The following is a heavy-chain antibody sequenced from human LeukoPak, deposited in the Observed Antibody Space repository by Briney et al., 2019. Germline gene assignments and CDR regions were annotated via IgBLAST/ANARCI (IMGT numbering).Heavy chain of an antibody. V-gene: IGHV3-9*01. Sequence: PGGSLRLSCAASGFTFSSYAMHWVRQAPGKGLEWVSGISWNSGSIGYADSVKGRFTISRDNAKNSLYLQMNSLRAEDTALYYCAKDNQSGSYYYYYYGMDVWGQGTTVTVSS. J-gene: IGHJ6*02. D-gene: IGHD1-26*01. CDR3: AKDNQSGSYYYYYYGMDV. CDR2: ISWNSGSI. CDR1: GFTFSSYA.